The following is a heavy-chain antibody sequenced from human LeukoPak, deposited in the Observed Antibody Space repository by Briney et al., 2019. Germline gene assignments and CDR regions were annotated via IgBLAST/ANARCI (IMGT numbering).Heavy chain of an antibody. CDR3: AKKTIMGATVDAFYI. J-gene: IGHJ3*02. CDR1: GFTFSNYG. Sequence: GGSLRLSCAASGFTFSNYGMHWVRQAPGKGLEWVASIRYDGFNKYYADSLKGRFTISRDNSKNTLYLQMNSLRAEDTAVYYCAKKTIMGATVDAFYIWGQGPMFIVS. V-gene: IGHV3-30*02. D-gene: IGHD1-26*01. CDR2: IRYDGFNK.